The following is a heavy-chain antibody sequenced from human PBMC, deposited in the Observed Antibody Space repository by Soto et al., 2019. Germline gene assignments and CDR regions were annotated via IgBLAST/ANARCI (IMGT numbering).Heavy chain of an antibody. V-gene: IGHV4-59*01. CDR2: IYYSGST. CDR1: GGSISDFY. D-gene: IGHD6-6*01. Sequence: QVLLQESGPGLVKPSETLSLTCTVSGGSISDFYWSWIRQPPGKGLEWIGYIYYSGSTNYNPSLKSRVTISVDTSKNQFSLNLRSMSPADTAVYYCARVGGLAARTFAYWGPGTLVTVSS. CDR3: ARVGGLAARTFAY. J-gene: IGHJ4*02.